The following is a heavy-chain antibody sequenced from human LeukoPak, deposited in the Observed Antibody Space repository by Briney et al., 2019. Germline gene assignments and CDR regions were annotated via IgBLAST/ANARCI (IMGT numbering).Heavy chain of an antibody. Sequence: PSETLSLTCTVSGGSISSGDYYWSWIRQPPGKGLEWIEYICYSGSTNSNPSLKSRVTISVATSKNQFSLKLSSVTAADTAVYYCARGTDSGCYLYWGQGTLVTVSS. D-gene: IGHD3-10*01. CDR3: ARGTDSGCYLY. V-gene: IGHV4-30-4*01. CDR1: GGSISSGDYY. CDR2: ICYSGST. J-gene: IGHJ4*02.